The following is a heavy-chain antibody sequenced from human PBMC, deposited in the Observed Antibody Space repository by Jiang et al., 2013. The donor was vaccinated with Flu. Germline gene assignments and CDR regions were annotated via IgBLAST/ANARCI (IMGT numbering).Heavy chain of an antibody. J-gene: IGHJ4*02. Sequence: LLKPSETLSLTCAVYGGSFSGYYWSWIRQPPGKGLEWIGEINHSGSTNYNPSLKSRVTISVDTSKNQFSLKLSSVTAADTAVYYCARSHLRFLEWLRGSHFDYWGQGTLVTVSS. V-gene: IGHV4-34*01. CDR2: INHSGST. CDR3: ARSHLRFLEWLRGSHFDY. CDR1: GGSFSGYY. D-gene: IGHD3-3*01.